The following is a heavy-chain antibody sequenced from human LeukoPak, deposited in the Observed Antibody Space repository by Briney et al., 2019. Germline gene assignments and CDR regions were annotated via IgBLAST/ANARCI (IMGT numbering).Heavy chain of an antibody. J-gene: IGHJ6*02. V-gene: IGHV1-69*04. CDR2: IIPMFNIA. D-gene: IGHD1-14*01. CDR3: ARAPAGMDV. Sequence: SVKVSCKASGYTFTSYGISWVRQAPGQGLEWMGRIIPMFNIANSTQKFQGRVAMTADRSTSTAYMELSSLTSEDTAVYYCARAPAGMDVWGQGTTVTVSS. CDR1: GYTFTSYG.